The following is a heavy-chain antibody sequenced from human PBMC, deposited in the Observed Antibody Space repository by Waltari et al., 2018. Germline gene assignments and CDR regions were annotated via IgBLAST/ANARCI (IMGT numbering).Heavy chain of an antibody. J-gene: IGHJ4*02. CDR2: IIPIFGTA. D-gene: IGHD3-16*01. Sequence: VQLVQSGAEVKKPGATVKISCKVSGYTFSSYAISWVRQAPGQGLEWMGGIIPIFGTANYAQKFQGRVTITADESTSTAYMELSSLRSEDTAVYYCARDIIEGGPFDYWGQGTLVTVSS. V-gene: IGHV1-69*13. CDR1: GYTFSSYA. CDR3: ARDIIEGGPFDY.